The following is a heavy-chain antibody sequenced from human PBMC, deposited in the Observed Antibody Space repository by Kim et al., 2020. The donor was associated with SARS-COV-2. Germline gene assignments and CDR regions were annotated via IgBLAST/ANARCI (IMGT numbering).Heavy chain of an antibody. CDR1: GFTFGRFTFGSFW. J-gene: IGHJ3*02. CDR3: ARTVAGRIDAFDI. V-gene: IGHV3-7*03. D-gene: IGHD6-19*01. CDR2: IKQDGSQE. Sequence: GGSLRLSCAASGFTFGRFTFGSFWMSWVRQAPGKGLEWVANIKQDGSQEYYVDSMKGRFTISRDNAQNSLYLQMISLRAEDTAVYYCARTVAGRIDAFDIWGQGTMVTVSS.